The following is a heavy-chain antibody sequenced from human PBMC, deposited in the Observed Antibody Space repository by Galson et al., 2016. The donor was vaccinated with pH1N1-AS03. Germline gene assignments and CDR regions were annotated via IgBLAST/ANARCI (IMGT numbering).Heavy chain of an antibody. J-gene: IGHJ4*02. D-gene: IGHD6-13*01. CDR3: VADFDY. CDR1: GFTFSSYA. CDR2: ILYDGTNE. V-gene: IGHV3-30*01. Sequence: SLRLSCAASGFTFSSYAMHWVRQAPGKGREGVPVILYDGTNEYYADSVRVRFTNSRDNPKNTLYLQMNSLGVEDTAVYYCVADFDYWGQGTLVTVSS.